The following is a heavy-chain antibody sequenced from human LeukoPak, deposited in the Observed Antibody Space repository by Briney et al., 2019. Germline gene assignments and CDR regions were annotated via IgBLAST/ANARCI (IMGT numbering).Heavy chain of an antibody. CDR3: ARKGSRDDYGDWYFDL. CDR1: GGSFSGYY. D-gene: IGHD4-17*01. Sequence: SETLSLTCAVYGGSFSGYYWGWIRQPPGKGLEWIGEINHGGSTNYNPPLKSRVTISVDTSKNQFSLKLSSVTAADTAVYYCARKGSRDDYGDWYFDLWGRGTLVTVSS. CDR2: INHGGST. V-gene: IGHV4-34*01. J-gene: IGHJ2*01.